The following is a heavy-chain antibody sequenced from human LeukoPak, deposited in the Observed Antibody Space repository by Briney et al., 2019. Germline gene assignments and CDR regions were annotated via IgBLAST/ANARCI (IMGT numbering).Heavy chain of an antibody. J-gene: IGHJ4*02. CDR2: MNPNSGNT. D-gene: IGHD2-2*02. CDR3: ARGGKHCSSTSCYTFDY. V-gene: IGHV1-8*01. Sequence: GASVKVSCKASGYTFTSYDTNWVRQATGQGLEWMGWMNPNSGNTGYAQKFQGRVTMTRNTSISTAYMELSSLRSEDTAVYYCARGGKHCSSTSCYTFDYWGQGTLVTVSS. CDR1: GYTFTSYD.